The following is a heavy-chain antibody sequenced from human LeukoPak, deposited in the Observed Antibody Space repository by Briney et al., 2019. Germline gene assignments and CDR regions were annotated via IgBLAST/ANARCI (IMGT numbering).Heavy chain of an antibody. Sequence: GGSLRLSCEASGFTFSSYWMSWVRQAPGKGLEWVANIKTDGSERYYVDSVKGRFTISRDNAKNLQMNSLRAEDTAVYYCARDYTGYFPWGQGTLVIVSS. CDR1: GFTFSSYW. CDR3: ARDYTGYFP. CDR2: IKTDGSER. D-gene: IGHD3-9*01. J-gene: IGHJ5*02. V-gene: IGHV3-7*03.